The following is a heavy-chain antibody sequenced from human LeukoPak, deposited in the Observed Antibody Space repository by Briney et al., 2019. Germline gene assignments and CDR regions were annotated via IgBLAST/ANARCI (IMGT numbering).Heavy chain of an antibody. J-gene: IGHJ4*02. V-gene: IGHV4-30-4*01. CDR1: GGSISSGDYY. Sequence: SETLSLTCTVSGGSISSGDYYWSWIRQPPGKGLEWIGYIYYSGSTYYNPSLKSRVTISVDTSKNQFSLKLSSVTAADTAVYYSAGGDSGYVGYWGQGTLVTVSS. D-gene: IGHD5-12*01. CDR2: IYYSGST. CDR3: AGGDSGYVGY.